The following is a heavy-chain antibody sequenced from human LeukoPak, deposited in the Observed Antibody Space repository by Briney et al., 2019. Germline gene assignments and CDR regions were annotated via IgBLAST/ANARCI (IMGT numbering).Heavy chain of an antibody. Sequence: PSETLSLTCTVSGGSISSSSYYWGWIRQPPGKGLEWIGSIYYSGSTYYNPSLKSRVTISVDTSKNQFSLKLSSVTAADTAVYYCARQSGTGTLLDYWGQGTLVTVSS. J-gene: IGHJ4*02. CDR3: ARQSGTGTLLDY. CDR2: IYYSGST. CDR1: GGSISSSSYY. D-gene: IGHD3/OR15-3a*01. V-gene: IGHV4-39*01.